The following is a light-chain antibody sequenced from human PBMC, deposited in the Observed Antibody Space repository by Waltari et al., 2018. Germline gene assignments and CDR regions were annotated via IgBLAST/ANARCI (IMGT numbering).Light chain of an antibody. Sequence: SYELTQPPSVSVPPGQTARITWFGDALPKQYVYWYQKRPGQAPVLMIYKDTKRPSGIPERFSGSASGTTVTLTISGVQAEDEAVYYCQSADSSGTSRVFGGGTKLTVL. CDR1: ALPKQY. CDR3: QSADSSGTSRV. V-gene: IGLV3-25*03. CDR2: KDT. J-gene: IGLJ2*01.